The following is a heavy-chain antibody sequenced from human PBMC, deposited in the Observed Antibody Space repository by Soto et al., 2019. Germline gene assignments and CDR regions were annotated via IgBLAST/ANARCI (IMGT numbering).Heavy chain of an antibody. CDR2: IYYSGST. Sequence: IXXGGYYWSWIRQHPGKGLEWIGYIYYSGSTYYNPSLKSRVTISVDTSKNQFSLKLSSVTAADTAVYYCARTDGVAILGVVPPPTFFXYWSQGTLVTVSS. J-gene: IGHJ4*02. D-gene: IGHD3-3*01. CDR3: ARTDGVAILGVVPPPTFFXY. CDR1: IXXGGYY. V-gene: IGHV4-31*02.